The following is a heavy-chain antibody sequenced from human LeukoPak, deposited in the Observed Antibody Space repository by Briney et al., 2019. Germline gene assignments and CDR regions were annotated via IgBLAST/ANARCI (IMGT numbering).Heavy chain of an antibody. Sequence: SETLSLTCAVYGGSFSGYYWSWIRQPPGKGRGGMGEINHSGSTNYNPSLKSRVTISVDTSKNQFSLKLSSVTAADTAVYYCARVGSSGYYYYYGMDVWGQGTTVTVSS. CDR3: ARVGSSGYYYYYGMDV. CDR2: INHSGST. J-gene: IGHJ6*02. CDR1: GGSFSGYY. V-gene: IGHV4-34*01. D-gene: IGHD3-22*01.